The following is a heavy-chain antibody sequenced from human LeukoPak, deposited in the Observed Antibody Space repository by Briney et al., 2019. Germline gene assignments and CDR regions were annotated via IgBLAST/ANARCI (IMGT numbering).Heavy chain of an antibody. V-gene: IGHV3-21*01. CDR3: ARDGPVAAAGLDY. CDR1: GFTFSSYS. CDR2: ISSSSSYI. D-gene: IGHD6-13*01. Sequence: GGSLRLSCAASGFTFSSYSMNWVRQAPGKGLEWVSSISSSSSYIYYAGSVKGRFTISRDNAKNSLYLQMNSLRAEDTAVYYCARDGPVAAAGLDYWGQGTLVTVSS. J-gene: IGHJ4*02.